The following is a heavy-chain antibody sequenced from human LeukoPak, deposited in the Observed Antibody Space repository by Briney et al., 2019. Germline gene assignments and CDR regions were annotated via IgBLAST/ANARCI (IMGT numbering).Heavy chain of an antibody. CDR3: ARDRGYCRSTSCYSFDY. D-gene: IGHD2-2*02. J-gene: IGHJ4*02. V-gene: IGHV1-2*02. CDR2: INPNSGGT. CDR1: GYTFTGYY. Sequence: ASVKVSCKASGYTFTGYYMHWVRQAPGQGLEWMGWINPNSGGTNYAQKFQGRVTMTRDTSISTAYMELSRLRSDDTAVYYCARDRGYCRSTSCYSFDYWGQGTLVTVSS.